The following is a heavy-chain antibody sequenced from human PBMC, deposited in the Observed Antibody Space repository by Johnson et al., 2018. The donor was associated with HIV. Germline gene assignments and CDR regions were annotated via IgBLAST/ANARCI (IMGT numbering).Heavy chain of an antibody. CDR2: IYSGDTT. D-gene: IGHD5-18*01. V-gene: IGHV3-66*01. CDR3: ARAYTYGAFDI. Sequence: MQLVESGGGLVQPGGSLRLSCAASGFTVSTNYMSWIRQAPGKGLEWVSVIYSGDTTYYAGSVKGRFTISRDNYKNTLYLQMNSLRVDDTAIYYCARAYTYGAFDIWGQGTMFTVSS. J-gene: IGHJ3*02. CDR1: GFTVSTNY.